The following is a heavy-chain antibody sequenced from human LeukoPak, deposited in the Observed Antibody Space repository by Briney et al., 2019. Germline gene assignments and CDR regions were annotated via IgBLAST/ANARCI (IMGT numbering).Heavy chain of an antibody. CDR1: GYSFTSYW. V-gene: IGHV5-51*01. CDR2: IHPGDSDT. Sequence: GESLQISCKGSGYSFTSYWIGWVRQMPGKGLEWMGIIHPGDSDTRYGPSFQGQVTISADKSISTAYLQWSSLKASDTAMYYCARLGDISGYSWFDPWGQGTLVTVSS. CDR3: ARLGDISGYSWFDP. D-gene: IGHD3-22*01. J-gene: IGHJ5*02.